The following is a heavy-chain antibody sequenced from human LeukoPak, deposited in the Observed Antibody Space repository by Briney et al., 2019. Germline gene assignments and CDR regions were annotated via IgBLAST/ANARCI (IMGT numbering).Heavy chain of an antibody. CDR3: ARDRGGEGGPYYFDY. CDR1: GYTFTGYY. J-gene: IGHJ4*02. CDR2: INPNSGGT. Sequence: RASVKVSCKASGYTFTGYYMHWVRQAPGQGLEWMGWINPNSGGTNYAQKFQGRVTMTRDTSISTAYMELSRLRSDDTAVYYCARDRGGEGGPYYFDYWGQGTLVTVSS. V-gene: IGHV1-2*02. D-gene: IGHD3-10*01.